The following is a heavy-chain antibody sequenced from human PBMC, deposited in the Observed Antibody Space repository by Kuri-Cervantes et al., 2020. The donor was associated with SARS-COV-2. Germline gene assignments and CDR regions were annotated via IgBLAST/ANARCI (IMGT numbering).Heavy chain of an antibody. V-gene: IGHV4-59*11. CDR1: GGSISSHY. Sequence: SETLSLTCTVSGGSISSHYWSWIRQPPGKGLEWIGYIYYSGSTNYNPSLKSRVTISVDTSKNQFSLKLSSVTAADTAVYYCARDSRSSYQVLLDRYYYSYMDVWGKGTTVTVSS. J-gene: IGHJ6*03. D-gene: IGHD3-3*01. CDR2: IYYSGST. CDR3: ARDSRSSYQVLLDRYYYSYMDV.